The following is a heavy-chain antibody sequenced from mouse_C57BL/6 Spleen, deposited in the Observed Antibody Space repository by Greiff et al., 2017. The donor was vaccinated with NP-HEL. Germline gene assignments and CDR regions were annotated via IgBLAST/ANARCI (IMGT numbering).Heavy chain of an antibody. CDR1: GFTFSSYA. CDR3: ARALLLGWYFDV. D-gene: IGHD4-1*01. V-gene: IGHV5-4*01. Sequence: EVQGVESGGGLVKPGGSLKLSCAASGFTFSSYAMSWVRQTPEKRLEWVATISDGGSYTYYPDNVKGRFTIARDNAKNNLYLQMSHLKSEDTAMYYCARALLLGWYFDVWGTGTTVTVSS. CDR2: ISDGGSYT. J-gene: IGHJ1*03.